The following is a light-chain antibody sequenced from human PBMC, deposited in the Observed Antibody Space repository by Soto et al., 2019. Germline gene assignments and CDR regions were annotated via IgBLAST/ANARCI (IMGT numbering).Light chain of an antibody. Sequence: QSALTQPASVSGSPEQSITISCTGTSSDVGGYNYVSWYQQYPGKAPKLIIYGVSSRPSGVSNRFSGSKSGNTASLTISGLQAEDEADYYCSSYTTSSTYVFGTGTKLTVL. CDR2: GVS. J-gene: IGLJ1*01. CDR3: SSYTTSSTYV. V-gene: IGLV2-14*03. CDR1: SSDVGGYNY.